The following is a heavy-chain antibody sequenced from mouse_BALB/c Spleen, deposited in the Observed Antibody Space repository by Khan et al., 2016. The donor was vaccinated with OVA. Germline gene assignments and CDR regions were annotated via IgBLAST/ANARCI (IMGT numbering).Heavy chain of an antibody. J-gene: IGHJ4*01. D-gene: IGHD1-1*01. CDR3: ARKGRHYYGSSQYYYAMDY. Sequence: QVQLQQSGPGLVQPSQSLSITCTVSGFSLTSYGVHWVRQSPGKGLEWLGVIWSGGSTDYNAAFISRLSISKDNSKSQVFFKMNSLQANDTAIYYCARKGRHYYGSSQYYYAMDYWGQGTSVTVSS. CDR2: IWSGGST. CDR1: GFSLTSYG. V-gene: IGHV2-2*02.